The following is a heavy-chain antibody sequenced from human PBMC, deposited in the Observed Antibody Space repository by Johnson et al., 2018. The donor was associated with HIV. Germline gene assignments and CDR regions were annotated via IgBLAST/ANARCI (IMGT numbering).Heavy chain of an antibody. J-gene: IGHJ3*02. Sequence: MQLVESGGGVVQPGRSLRLSCVASGFTFSSYGMHWVRQAPGKGLEWVTIISYDGSNKYYADSVKGRFTTSRDNSKNTLYLQMSSLRTEDTAVYYCAKERQLVRAFDMWGQGTVVTVSS. V-gene: IGHV3-30*18. CDR3: AKERQLVRAFDM. D-gene: IGHD6-6*01. CDR2: ISYDGSNK. CDR1: GFTFSSYG.